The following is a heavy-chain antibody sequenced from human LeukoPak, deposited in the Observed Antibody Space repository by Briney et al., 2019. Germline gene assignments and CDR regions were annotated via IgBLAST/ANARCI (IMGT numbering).Heavy chain of an antibody. CDR2: ISSTSSYI. V-gene: IGHV3-21*01. CDR3: ARDKAGTTFGAFDI. J-gene: IGHJ3*02. CDR1: GFTFSSYS. Sequence: GGSLRLSCVASGFTFSSYSMTWARRAPGRGREGVSSISSTSSYIYYADSVKGRFTISRDNAKNSLYLQMNSLRAEDTAVYYCARDKAGTTFGAFDIWGQGTMVTVSS. D-gene: IGHD1-1*01.